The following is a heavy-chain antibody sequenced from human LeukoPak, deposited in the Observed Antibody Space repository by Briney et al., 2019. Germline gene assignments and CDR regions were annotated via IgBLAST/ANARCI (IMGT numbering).Heavy chain of an antibody. CDR3: AKSIYDVLTGSDY. D-gene: IGHD3-9*01. Sequence: GGSLRLSCGASGFTFSSYGMSWARQAPGKGLEWVSGISADGGSTYHADSVKGRFTISRDNSKNTLYLQMNSLRAEDTAIYYCAKSIYDVLTGSDYWGQGTLVTVSS. CDR2: ISADGGST. V-gene: IGHV3-23*01. J-gene: IGHJ4*02. CDR1: GFTFSSYG.